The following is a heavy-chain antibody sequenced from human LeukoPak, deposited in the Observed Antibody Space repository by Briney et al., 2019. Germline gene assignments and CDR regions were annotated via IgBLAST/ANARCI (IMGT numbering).Heavy chain of an antibody. CDR3: ARDEGTMIVVST. CDR1: GGSINSGTHY. Sequence: SETLSLTCTVSGGSINSGTHYWGWIRQPPGKGLEWIGSIYYSGSTYYNPSLKSRVTISIDTSKNQFSLNLSSVTAADTAVYYCARDEGTMIVVSTWGQGTLVTVSS. V-gene: IGHV4-39*07. CDR2: IYYSGST. J-gene: IGHJ5*02. D-gene: IGHD3-22*01.